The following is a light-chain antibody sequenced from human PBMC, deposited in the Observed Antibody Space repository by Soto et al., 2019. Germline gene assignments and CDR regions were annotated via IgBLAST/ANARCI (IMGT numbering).Light chain of an antibody. Sequence: QAVVTQPPSASGTPGQRVTISCSGSSSNIGSNPVNWYQQLPGTAPKLLIYTNNQRSSGVPDRFSGSKSGTSASLAISGLQSEDEADYYCVAWDDSLSGPVFGGGTKLTVL. CDR2: TNN. CDR1: SSNIGSNP. J-gene: IGLJ2*01. V-gene: IGLV1-44*01. CDR3: VAWDDSLSGPV.